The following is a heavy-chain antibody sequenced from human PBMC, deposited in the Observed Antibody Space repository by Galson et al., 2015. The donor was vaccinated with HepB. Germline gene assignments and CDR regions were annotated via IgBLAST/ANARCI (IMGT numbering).Heavy chain of an antibody. Sequence: SLRLSCAASGFTFSSYGMHWVRQAPGKGLEWVAVISYDGSNKYYADSVKGRFTISRDNSKNTLYLQMNSLRAEDTAVYYCAKELGDYDSSAIEHPSYYYGMDVWGQGTTVTVSS. J-gene: IGHJ6*02. CDR2: ISYDGSNK. CDR1: GFTFSSYG. V-gene: IGHV3-30*18. CDR3: AKELGDYDSSAIEHPSYYYGMDV. D-gene: IGHD3-22*01.